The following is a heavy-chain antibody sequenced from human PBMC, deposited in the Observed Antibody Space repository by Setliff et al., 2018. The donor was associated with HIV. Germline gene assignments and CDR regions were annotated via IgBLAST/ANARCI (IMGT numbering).Heavy chain of an antibody. V-gene: IGHV4-59*08. CDR2: IYNSVTT. Sequence: PSETLSLTCIVSGASISSNTWSWIRQAPGKGLQWICFIYNSVTTNYNPSLKSRVTISLDTSKNQFSLKLTSVTAADTAMYYCAAFLVSPVTTQDYWGQGTPVTSPQ. CDR1: GASISSNT. D-gene: IGHD4-17*01. J-gene: IGHJ4*02. CDR3: AAFLVSPVTTQDY.